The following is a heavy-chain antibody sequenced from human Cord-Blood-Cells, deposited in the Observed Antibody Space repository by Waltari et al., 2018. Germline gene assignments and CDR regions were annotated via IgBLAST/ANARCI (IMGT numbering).Heavy chain of an antibody. J-gene: IGHJ4*02. D-gene: IGHD3-3*01. Sequence: QVQLQESGPGLVKPSETLSLTCTVSGGSISSYYWSWLRQPPGKGLERIGYIYYSGSTNYNPSLKSRVTISVDTSKNQFSLKLSSVTAADTAVYYCARGGVDFWSGYYFDYWGQGTLVTVSS. V-gene: IGHV4-59*01. CDR2: IYYSGST. CDR1: GGSISSYY. CDR3: ARGGVDFWSGYYFDY.